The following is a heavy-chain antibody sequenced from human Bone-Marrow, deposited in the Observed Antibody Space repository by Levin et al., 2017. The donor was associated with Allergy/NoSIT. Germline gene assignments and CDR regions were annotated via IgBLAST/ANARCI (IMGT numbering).Heavy chain of an antibody. D-gene: IGHD3-22*01. J-gene: IGHJ2*01. Sequence: GGSLRLSCAASGFTLSTYAMSWVRQAPGKGLEWVSGISGSGDSTYYADSVKGRFTISRDNSKNTLYLQMNSLRADDTAVYFCAKVTSVSMIVVIEGYFDLWGRGTLVTVSS. CDR3: AKVTSVSMIVVIEGYFDL. V-gene: IGHV3-23*01. CDR1: GFTLSTYA. CDR2: ISGSGDST.